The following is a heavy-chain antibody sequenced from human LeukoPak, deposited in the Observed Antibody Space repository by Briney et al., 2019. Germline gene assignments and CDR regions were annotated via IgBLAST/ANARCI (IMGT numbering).Heavy chain of an antibody. CDR3: ARDHIVVVVAAPLTYNWFDP. J-gene: IGHJ5*02. CDR2: IHYSGST. V-gene: IGHV4-59*12. Sequence: SETLSLTCTVSGGSISSYYWSWIRQPPGKGLEWIGCIHYSGSTNYNPSLKSRVTISVDTSKNQFSLKLSSVTAADTAVYYCARDHIVVVVAAPLTYNWFDPWGQGTLVTVSS. D-gene: IGHD2-15*01. CDR1: GGSISSYY.